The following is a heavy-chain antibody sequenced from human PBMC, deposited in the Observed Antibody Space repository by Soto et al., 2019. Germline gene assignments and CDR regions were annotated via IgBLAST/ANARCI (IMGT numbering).Heavy chain of an antibody. Sequence: QVQLQESGPGLVKPSETLSLTCTVSGGSITRGGYYWSWIRQHPGKGLEWIGYIYNSGTTYYNPSPKGRVTISVDTSKNQSSLKLTSVTAADPAVFYCARDPAPWGQGTLVTVSS. CDR3: ARDPAP. J-gene: IGHJ5*02. CDR2: IYNSGTT. CDR1: GGSITRGGYY. V-gene: IGHV4-31*03.